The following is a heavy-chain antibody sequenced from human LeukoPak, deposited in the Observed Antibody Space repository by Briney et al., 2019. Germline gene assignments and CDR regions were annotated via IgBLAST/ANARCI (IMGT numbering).Heavy chain of an antibody. CDR1: GGSFSGYY. CDR3: ARDLNSRNLIYFDY. CDR2: INHSGST. D-gene: IGHD6-13*01. J-gene: IGHJ4*02. V-gene: IGHV4-34*01. Sequence: SETLSLTCAVYGGSFSGYYWSWIRQPPGKGLEWIGEINHSGSTNYNPSLKSRVTISVDTSKNQFSLKLSSVTAEDTAVYYCARDLNSRNLIYFDYWGQGTLVTVSS.